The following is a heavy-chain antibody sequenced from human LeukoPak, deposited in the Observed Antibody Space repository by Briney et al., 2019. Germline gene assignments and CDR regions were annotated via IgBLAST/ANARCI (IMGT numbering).Heavy chain of an antibody. Sequence: GGSLRLSCAASGFTFNSYWMHWVRQAPGKGLVWVSRINSDGSSTSYADSVKGRFTISRDNAKNTLYLQMNSLRAEDTAVYYCARVLEVYYYDSSGCYDYWGQGTLVTVSS. J-gene: IGHJ4*02. V-gene: IGHV3-74*01. CDR1: GFTFNSYW. CDR3: ARVLEVYYYDSSGCYDY. D-gene: IGHD3-22*01. CDR2: INSDGSST.